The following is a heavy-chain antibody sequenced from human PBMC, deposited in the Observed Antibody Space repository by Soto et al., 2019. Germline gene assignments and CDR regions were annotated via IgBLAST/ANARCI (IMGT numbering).Heavy chain of an antibody. CDR3: ARGPNIRAWVRVITY. Sequence: QVQLQQWGAGLLKPSETLSLTCAVYGGSFSGYYWSWIRQPPGKGLEWIGEINHSGSTNYNPSLKSRVTISVDTSKNQFSLKLSSVTAADTAVYYCARGPNIRAWVRVITYWGQGTLVTVSS. CDR2: INHSGST. D-gene: IGHD3-22*01. J-gene: IGHJ4*02. V-gene: IGHV4-34*01. CDR1: GGSFSGYY.